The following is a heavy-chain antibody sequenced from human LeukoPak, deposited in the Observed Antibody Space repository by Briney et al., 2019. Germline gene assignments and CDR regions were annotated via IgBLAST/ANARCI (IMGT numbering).Heavy chain of an antibody. V-gene: IGHV3-7*01. CDR1: GFTFSDYY. D-gene: IGHD3-10*01. Sequence: GGSLRLSCAASGFTFSDYYMSWIRQAPGKGLEWVANIKQDGSEKYYVDSVKGRFTISRDNAKNSLYLQMNSLRAEDTAVYYCAREALLWFGELWANWLDPWGQGTLVTVSS. J-gene: IGHJ5*02. CDR3: AREALLWFGELWANWLDP. CDR2: IKQDGSEK.